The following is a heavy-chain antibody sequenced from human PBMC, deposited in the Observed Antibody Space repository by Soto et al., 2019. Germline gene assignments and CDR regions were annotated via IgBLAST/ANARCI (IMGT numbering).Heavy chain of an antibody. CDR2: ISSSSSYI. J-gene: IGHJ4*02. CDR3: ASAPYDYDSRGYWAY. D-gene: IGHD3-22*01. CDR1: GFTFSSYS. Sequence: EVQLVESGGGLVKPGGSLRLSCAASGFTFSSYSMNWVRQAPGKGLEWVSSISSSSSYIYYADSVKGRFTISRDNAKNSLYLQRNRLRAEDTAVYYCASAPYDYDSRGYWAYWGQGTLVTVSS. V-gene: IGHV3-21*01.